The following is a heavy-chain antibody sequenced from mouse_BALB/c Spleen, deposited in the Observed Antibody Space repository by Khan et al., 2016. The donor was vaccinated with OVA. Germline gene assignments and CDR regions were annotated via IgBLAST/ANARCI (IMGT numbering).Heavy chain of an antibody. J-gene: IGHJ3*01. D-gene: IGHD1-1*01. CDR2: VSTGGGYT. CDR1: GFTFSTYG. CDR3: TRLAYYYDSEGFAY. V-gene: IGHV5-6*01. Sequence: EVELVESGGDLVKPGGSLKLSCAASGFTFSTYGMSWVRKTPDKRLEWVATVSTGGGYTSYPDSVKGRFTISRDNAKNTLYLQMSGLKSEDTAMFYCTRLAYYYDSEGFAYWGQGTLVTVSA.